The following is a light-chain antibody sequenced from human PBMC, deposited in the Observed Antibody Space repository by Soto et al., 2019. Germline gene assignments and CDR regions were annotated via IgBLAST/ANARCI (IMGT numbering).Light chain of an antibody. Sequence: EIVLTQSPGTLSLSPGERATLSCRASQSVSSYLAWYQQKPGQAPRLLIYDASNRATGIPARFSGSGSGTDFTLTISSLEPEDFAVHYCQQRSNWPPLTFGGGTKVEIK. J-gene: IGKJ4*01. CDR3: QQRSNWPPLT. CDR2: DAS. CDR1: QSVSSY. V-gene: IGKV3-11*01.